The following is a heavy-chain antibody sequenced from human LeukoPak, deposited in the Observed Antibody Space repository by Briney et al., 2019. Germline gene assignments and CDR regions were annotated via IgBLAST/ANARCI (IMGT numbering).Heavy chain of an antibody. J-gene: IGHJ6*02. Sequence: SETLSLTCAVYGGSFSGYYWSWIRQPPGKGLEWIGEINHSGSTNYNPSLKSRVTISVDTSKNQFSLKLSSVTAADTAVYYCARAGYDYVWGSFKKDYYYYGMDVWGQGTTVTVSS. CDR2: INHSGST. D-gene: IGHD3-16*01. CDR1: GGSFSGYY. V-gene: IGHV4-34*01. CDR3: ARAGYDYVWGSFKKDYYYYGMDV.